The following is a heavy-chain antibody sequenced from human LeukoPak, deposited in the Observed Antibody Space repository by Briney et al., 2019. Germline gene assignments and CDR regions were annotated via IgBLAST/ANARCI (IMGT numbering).Heavy chain of an antibody. J-gene: IGHJ6*03. D-gene: IGHD3-10*01. Sequence: SETLSLTCTVSGGSISSYYWSWIRQPAGKGLEWIGHIYTSGSTNYNPSLKSRVTMSVDTSKNQFSLKLSSVTAADTAVYYCAREPYYYGSGSYLPKYYYHYMDVWGKGTTVTISS. CDR3: AREPYYYGSGSYLPKYYYHYMDV. V-gene: IGHV4-4*07. CDR2: IYTSGST. CDR1: GGSISSYY.